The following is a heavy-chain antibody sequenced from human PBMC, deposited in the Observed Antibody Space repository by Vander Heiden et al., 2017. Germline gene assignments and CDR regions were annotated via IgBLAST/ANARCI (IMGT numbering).Heavy chain of an antibody. CDR3: AKALGGVIPLSRSSDY. CDR2: ISGSDYGT. V-gene: IGHV3-23*01. J-gene: IGHJ4*01. CDR1: GFTFSSYA. D-gene: IGHD3-16*02. Sequence: EVQLLESGGGLVQPGGSLRLSCAACGFTFSSYALSWVRQAPGKGLEWVSLISGSDYGTYYADSVKGRFTISRDNSKNTLYLQMNSLRAEDTAMYYCAKALGGVIPLSRSSDYWGRGTLVTVSS.